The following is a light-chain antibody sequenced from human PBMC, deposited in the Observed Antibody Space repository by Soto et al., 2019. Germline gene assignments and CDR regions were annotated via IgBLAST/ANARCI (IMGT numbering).Light chain of an antibody. V-gene: IGKV3-15*01. CDR3: QHYNSWPWT. CDR2: GAS. Sequence: EIVMTQSPATLSLSPGERATLSCRASQSVSSKFAWYQQKPGQPPRLLIYGASTRATGIPARFSGSGSGIEFTLTISGLQSEGFAVYYCQHYNSWPWTFGQGTKVEIK. J-gene: IGKJ1*01. CDR1: QSVSSK.